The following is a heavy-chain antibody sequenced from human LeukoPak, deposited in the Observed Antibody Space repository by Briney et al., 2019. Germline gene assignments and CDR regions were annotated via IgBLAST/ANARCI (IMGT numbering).Heavy chain of an antibody. CDR1: GFTFSDYY. Sequence: GGSLRLSCAASGFTFSDYYMSWIRQAPGKGLVWISRINSDGSTTNYADSVKGRFTISRDNAKNTLNLQMNSLRAEDTAVYYCARDLGQYYDTSDNWFDPWGQGTLVAVSS. V-gene: IGHV3-74*01. CDR2: INSDGSTT. D-gene: IGHD3-22*01. CDR3: ARDLGQYYDTSDNWFDP. J-gene: IGHJ5*02.